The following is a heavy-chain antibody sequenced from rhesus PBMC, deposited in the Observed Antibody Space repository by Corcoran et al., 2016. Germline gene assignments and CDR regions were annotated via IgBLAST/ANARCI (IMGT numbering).Heavy chain of an antibody. D-gene: IGHD4-29*01. CDR3: AAEGDYGSSFDY. CDR1: GFTFDDYA. Sequence: EVQLVESGGGVVQPGGSLRLSCAASGFTFDDYAIHWVRQAPGKGLEWVSGISWSGSNTYYADSGKGQITISRDNAKNSLYLHMGSLRAEDTALYYCAAEGDYGSSFDYWGQGVLVTVSS. J-gene: IGHJ4*01. V-gene: IGHV3-201*01. CDR2: ISWSGSNT.